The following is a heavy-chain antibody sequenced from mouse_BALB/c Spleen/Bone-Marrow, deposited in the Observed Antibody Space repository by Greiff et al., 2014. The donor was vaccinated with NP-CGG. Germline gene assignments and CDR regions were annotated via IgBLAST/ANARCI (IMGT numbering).Heavy chain of an antibody. CDR3: ARSLYYRYDFFDY. CDR1: GFTFSSFG. Sequence: EVMLVESGGGLVQPGGSRKLSCAASGFTFSSFGMHWVRQAPEKGLEWVAYISSGSSTIYYADTVKGRFTTSRDNPKNTLFLQMTSLRSEDTAMYYCARSLYYRYDFFDYWGQGTTLTVSS. D-gene: IGHD2-14*01. J-gene: IGHJ2*01. V-gene: IGHV5-17*02. CDR2: ISSGSSTI.